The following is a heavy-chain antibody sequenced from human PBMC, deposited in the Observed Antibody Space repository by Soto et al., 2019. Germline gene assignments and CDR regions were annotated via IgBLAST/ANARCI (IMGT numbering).Heavy chain of an antibody. V-gene: IGHV4-39*07. CDR3: ARGGSSSWPNDAFDI. D-gene: IGHD6-13*01. J-gene: IGHJ3*02. Sequence: SETLSLTCTVSGGSISNPIYYWAWIRQPPGKGLEWIGSIFYSGSTYYNPSLKSRVTISVDTSKNQFSLKLSSVTAADTAVYYCARGGSSSWPNDAFDIWGQGTMVTVSS. CDR2: IFYSGST. CDR1: GGSISNPIYY.